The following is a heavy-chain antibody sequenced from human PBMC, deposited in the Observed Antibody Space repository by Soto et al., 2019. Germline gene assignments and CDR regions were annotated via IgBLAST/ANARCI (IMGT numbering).Heavy chain of an antibody. J-gene: IGHJ4*02. CDR2: ISAYNGNR. D-gene: IGHD6-19*01. V-gene: IGHV1-18*01. CDR3: ARDGITLAGSFDY. Sequence: QVQLVQSGAEVKKPGASVKVSCKASGYTFFNYGISWVRQAPGQGLEWMGWISAYNGNRNYAGKFQGRAIMATETSTSSAYMELRSLRSDDTAVYYCARDGITLAGSFDYWGQGTLVTVSS. CDR1: GYTFFNYG.